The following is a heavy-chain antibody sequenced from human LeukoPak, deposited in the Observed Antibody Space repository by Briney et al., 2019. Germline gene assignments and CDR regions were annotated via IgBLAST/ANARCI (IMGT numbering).Heavy chain of an antibody. J-gene: IGHJ3*02. D-gene: IGHD6-19*01. CDR3: ARDRSPYSSGWYIDAFDI. CDR2: ISSSSSYT. V-gene: IGHV3-11*05. Sequence: GSLRLSCAASGFAFSDYYMSWIRQAPGKGLEWVSYISSSSSYTNYADSVKGRFTISRDNAKNSLYLQMNSLRAEDTAVYYCARDRSPYSSGWYIDAFDIWGQGTMVTVSS. CDR1: GFAFSDYY.